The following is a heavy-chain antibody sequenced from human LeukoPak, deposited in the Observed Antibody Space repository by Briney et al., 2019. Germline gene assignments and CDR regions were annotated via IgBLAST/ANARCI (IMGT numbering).Heavy chain of an antibody. CDR1: RFTFCSYE. V-gene: IGHV3-48*03. CDR2: ISSSDSTI. J-gene: IGHJ6*04. CDR3: AELGITMIGGV. Sequence: PGVSLTLSCAASRFTFCSYEMIWLPKAPGKGREGVSYISSSDSTIYYADSVKGRFTMTRDNAKNSLYRQMNSLRAEETAVYYCAELGITMIGGVWGKGTTVTISS. D-gene: IGHD3-10*02.